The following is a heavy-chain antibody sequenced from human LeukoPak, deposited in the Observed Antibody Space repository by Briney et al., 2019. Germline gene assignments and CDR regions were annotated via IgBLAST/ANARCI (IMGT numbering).Heavy chain of an antibody. V-gene: IGHV4-61*02. Sequence: PSETLSLTCAVSGGSVNSGGYYWSWIRQPAGKGLEWIGRIYTSGSTNYNPSLKSRVTISVDTSKNQFSLRLSSVTAADTAVYYCARGRYLDTKQQLGGMDVWGQGTTVTVSS. D-gene: IGHD6-13*01. CDR2: IYTSGST. CDR3: ARGRYLDTKQQLGGMDV. J-gene: IGHJ6*02. CDR1: GGSVNSGGYY.